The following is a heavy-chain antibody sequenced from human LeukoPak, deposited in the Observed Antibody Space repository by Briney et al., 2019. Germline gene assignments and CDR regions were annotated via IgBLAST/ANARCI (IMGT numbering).Heavy chain of an antibody. Sequence: PSETLSLTCTVSGDPINNYYWSWIRQPPGKGLEWIGYIYYSGSTSYSPSLKSRVTISVDTSKNQFSLKLNSVTAADTAVYYCARYRNEALFAFDIWGQGTMVTVSS. V-gene: IGHV4-59*01. CDR1: GDPINNYY. CDR2: IYYSGST. J-gene: IGHJ3*02. D-gene: IGHD1-14*01. CDR3: ARYRNEALFAFDI.